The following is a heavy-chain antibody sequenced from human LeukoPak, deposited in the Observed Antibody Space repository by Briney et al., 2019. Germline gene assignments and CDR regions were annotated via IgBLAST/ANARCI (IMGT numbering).Heavy chain of an antibody. Sequence: GGSLRLSCAASGFTFTSYWMHWVRQVPGKGLVWISRINNDGSSTTYADSVKGRFTISRDSAKNTLYLQMNSLRAEDTAVYYCARGVDYWGQGTLVTVSS. J-gene: IGHJ4*02. CDR3: ARGVDY. CDR2: INNDGSST. CDR1: GFTFTSYW. V-gene: IGHV3-74*01.